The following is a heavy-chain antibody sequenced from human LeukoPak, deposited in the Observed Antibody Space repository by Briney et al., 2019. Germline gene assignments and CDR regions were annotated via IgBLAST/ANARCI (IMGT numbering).Heavy chain of an antibody. CDR2: ISGSGGET. V-gene: IGHV3-23*01. CDR3: VKRSRDGYNSPLDN. CDR1: RFTFSSYA. Sequence: GGSLRLSCAASRFTFSSYAMNWVRQAPGKGLEWVSDISGSGGETYYADSVKGRFTISRDNSENTLYLQMNSLRAEDTAVYYCVKRSRDGYNSPLDNWGQGTLVTVSS. D-gene: IGHD5-24*01. J-gene: IGHJ4*02.